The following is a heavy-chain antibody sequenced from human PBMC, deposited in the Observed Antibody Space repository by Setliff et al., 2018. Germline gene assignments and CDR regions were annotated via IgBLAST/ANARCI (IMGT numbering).Heavy chain of an antibody. J-gene: IGHJ4*02. D-gene: IGHD2-2*01. Sequence: PSETLSLTCSVSGESFSNNYWSWIRQTPGKGLEWIGESNHGGSTTYHPSLKSRLTMSVDTSKNQFSLKLAAVTAADTAVYYFRLAHCSKNCEEALDYWSQGTQVTVSS. CDR2: SNHGGST. CDR1: GESFSNNY. CDR3: RLAHCSKNCEEALDY. V-gene: IGHV4-34*01.